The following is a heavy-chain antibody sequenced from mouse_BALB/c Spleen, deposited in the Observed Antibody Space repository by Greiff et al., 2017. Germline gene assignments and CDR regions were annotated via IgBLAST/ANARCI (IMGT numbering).Heavy chain of an antibody. J-gene: IGHJ2*01. CDR2: IYPGDGDT. CDR3: AGGWDWYFDY. D-gene: IGHD4-1*01. Sequence: VKVVESGAELARPGASVKLSCKASGYTFTSYWMQWVKQRPGQGLEWIGAIYPGDGDTRYTQKFKGKATLTADKSSSTAYMQLSSLASEDSAVYYCAGGWDWYFDYWGQGTTLTVSS. CDR1: GYTFTSYW. V-gene: IGHV1-87*01.